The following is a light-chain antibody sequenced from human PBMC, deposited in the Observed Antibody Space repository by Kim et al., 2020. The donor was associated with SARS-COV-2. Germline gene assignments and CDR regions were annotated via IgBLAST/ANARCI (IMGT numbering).Light chain of an antibody. V-gene: IGLV2-8*01. CDR1: RNDVGGYNF. CDR3: GPYAGPLYV. Sequence: VQSGTISSIGTRNDVGGYNFVSWYQQHPGKAPKLMIYEVSKRPSGVPDRFSGSKSGNTATLTISGLQPEDEAAYYCGPYAGPLYVFGTGTKVTV. J-gene: IGLJ1*01. CDR2: EVS.